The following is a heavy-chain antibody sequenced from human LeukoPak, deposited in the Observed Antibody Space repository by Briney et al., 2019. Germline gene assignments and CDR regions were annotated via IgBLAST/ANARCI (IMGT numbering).Heavy chain of an antibody. D-gene: IGHD3-16*02. Sequence: GGSLRLSCAASGFTFSSYAMSWVRQAPGKGLEWVSAISGSGGSTYYADSVKGRFTISRDNAKNSLYLQMNSLRAGDTAVYYCAVFGGVIATDYWGQGTLVTVSS. CDR1: GFTFSSYA. CDR2: ISGSGGST. CDR3: AVFGGVIATDY. V-gene: IGHV3-23*01. J-gene: IGHJ4*02.